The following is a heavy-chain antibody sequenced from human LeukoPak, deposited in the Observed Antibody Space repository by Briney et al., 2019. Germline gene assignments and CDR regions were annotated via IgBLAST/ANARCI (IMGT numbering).Heavy chain of an antibody. J-gene: IGHJ4*02. D-gene: IGHD3-10*01. CDR2: IYYSGST. Sequence: SETLSLTCTVSGGSISSGGYYWSWIRQHPGKGLEWIGYIYYSGSTYYNPSLKSRVTISVDTSKNQFSLKLSSVTAADTAVYYCARVNSYLWFGELLYHDYWGQGTLVTVSS. CDR1: GGSISSGGYY. CDR3: ARVNSYLWFGELLYHDY. V-gene: IGHV4-31*03.